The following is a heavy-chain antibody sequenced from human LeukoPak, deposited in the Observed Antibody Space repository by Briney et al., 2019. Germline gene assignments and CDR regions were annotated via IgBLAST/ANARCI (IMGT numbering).Heavy chain of an antibody. J-gene: IGHJ4*02. D-gene: IGHD3-22*01. Sequence: GGSLRLSCAASGFTFSSNAMSWVRHAPGKGLEWLSAISGNGGSTYYADSVMGRFTISRDNSKNTLYLQMNSLRAEDTAVYYCAKRSSGYSLDYCGQGTLVTVSS. V-gene: IGHV3-23*01. CDR1: GFTFSSNA. CDR3: AKRSSGYSLDY. CDR2: ISGNGGST.